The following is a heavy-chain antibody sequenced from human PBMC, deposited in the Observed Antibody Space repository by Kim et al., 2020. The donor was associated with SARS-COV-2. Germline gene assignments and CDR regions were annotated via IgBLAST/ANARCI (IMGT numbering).Heavy chain of an antibody. Sequence: GGSLRLSCAASGFTFSDYYMSWIRQAPGKGLEWVSYISSSGSTIYYADSVKGRFTISRDNAKNSLYLQMNSLRAEDTAVYYCAGSSGYYFGYAFDIWGQGTMVTVSS. J-gene: IGHJ3*02. V-gene: IGHV3-11*01. CDR2: ISSSGSTI. CDR3: AGSSGYYFGYAFDI. D-gene: IGHD3-22*01. CDR1: GFTFSDYY.